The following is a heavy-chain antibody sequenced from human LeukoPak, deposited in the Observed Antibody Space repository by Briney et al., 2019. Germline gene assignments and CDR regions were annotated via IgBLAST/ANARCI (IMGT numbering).Heavy chain of an antibody. J-gene: IGHJ4*02. D-gene: IGHD1-26*01. CDR3: ARDGELPADY. CDR2: VSGSGGST. V-gene: IGHV3-23*01. CDR1: GFTFTNYA. Sequence: PGGSLRLSCVASGFTFTNYAMSWVRQAPGKGLEWVSDVSGSGGSTYYADSVKGRFTISRDNSKNTLYLQMNSLRAEDTAVYYCARDGELPADYWGQGTLVTVSS.